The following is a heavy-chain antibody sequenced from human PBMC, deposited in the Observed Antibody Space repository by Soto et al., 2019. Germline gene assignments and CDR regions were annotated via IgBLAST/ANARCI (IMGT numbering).Heavy chain of an antibody. CDR2: ISYDGSNK. D-gene: IGHD2-2*01. CDR3: AREGYCSSTSCHTGGHDAFDI. CDR1: GFTFSSYA. Sequence: GGSLRLSCAASGFTFSSYAMQWVRQAPGKGLEWVAVISYDGSNKYYADSVKGRFTISRDNAKNSLYLQMNSLRAEDTAVYYCAREGYCSSTSCHTGGHDAFDIWGQGTMVTVSS. J-gene: IGHJ3*02. V-gene: IGHV3-30-3*01.